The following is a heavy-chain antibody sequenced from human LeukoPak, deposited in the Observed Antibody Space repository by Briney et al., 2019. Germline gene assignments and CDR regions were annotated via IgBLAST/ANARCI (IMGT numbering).Heavy chain of an antibody. CDR1: GYIFTSYW. CDR3: ARQDGSGSPGGGMDV. D-gene: IGHD3-10*01. Sequence: GESLKISCNGSGYIFTSYWIGWVRQVPGKGLEWMGIIYPGDSDTRYSPSFQGQVTISADKSISTAYLQWSSLKASDTAMYYCARQDGSGSPGGGMDVWGQGTTVTVSS. J-gene: IGHJ6*02. V-gene: IGHV5-51*01. CDR2: IYPGDSDT.